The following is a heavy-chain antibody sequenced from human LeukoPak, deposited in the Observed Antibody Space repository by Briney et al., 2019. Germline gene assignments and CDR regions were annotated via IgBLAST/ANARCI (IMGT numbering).Heavy chain of an antibody. Sequence: ASVKVSCKASGYTFTGYYMHWVRQAPGQGLEWMGWMNPNSGNTGYAQKFQGRVSITRNTSISTAYMELSSLRSEDTAVYYCARGPGAARLHWFDPWGQGTLVTVSS. CDR2: MNPNSGNT. D-gene: IGHD6-6*01. J-gene: IGHJ5*02. CDR3: ARGPGAARLHWFDP. CDR1: GYTFTGYY. V-gene: IGHV1-8*03.